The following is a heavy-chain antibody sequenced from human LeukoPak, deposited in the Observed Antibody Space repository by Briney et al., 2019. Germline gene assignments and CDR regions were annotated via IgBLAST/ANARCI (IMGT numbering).Heavy chain of an antibody. Sequence: PGGSLRLSCEASGLTFSSYGMSWVRQAPGKGLEWVSAISGRGISTYYADSVKGRFTISRDNSKNTLYLQMNSLRAEDTAVYYCAKMGWDSSSWYDWFDPWGQGTLVTVSS. CDR2: ISGRGIST. J-gene: IGHJ5*02. V-gene: IGHV3-23*01. CDR1: GLTFSSYG. CDR3: AKMGWDSSSWYDWFDP. D-gene: IGHD6-13*01.